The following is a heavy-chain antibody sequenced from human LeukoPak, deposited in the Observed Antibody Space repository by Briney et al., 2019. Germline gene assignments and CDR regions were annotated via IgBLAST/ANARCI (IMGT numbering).Heavy chain of an antibody. Sequence: GGSLRLSCAASGFTFSSYAMTWVRQAPGKGPEWVANINEDGSEKYHVDSVKGRFTIYRDNTQDFLSLQMNSLRVEDTAIYYCARGRGSPDYWGRGILVTVSS. J-gene: IGHJ4*02. D-gene: IGHD2-15*01. CDR1: GFTFSSYA. CDR3: ARGRGSPDY. CDR2: INEDGSEK. V-gene: IGHV3-7*01.